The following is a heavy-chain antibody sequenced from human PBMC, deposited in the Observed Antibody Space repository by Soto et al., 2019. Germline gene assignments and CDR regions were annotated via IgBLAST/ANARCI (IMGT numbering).Heavy chain of an antibody. J-gene: IGHJ6*02. Sequence: QVQLQESGPGLVKPSETLSLLCFVSGEAVGSGQSYWNWIRQAPGKGLEWIGHTSVTGAMKYSASLKSRVTMSVDTSKSQISLTLTSVTAADSATYFXXXXXXXXAGSSLGRRMDVWGQGTTVTVAS. CDR1: GEAVGSGQSY. CDR2: TSVTGAM. V-gene: IGHV4-61*01. D-gene: IGHD3-10*01. CDR3: XXXXXXXAGSSLGRRMDV.